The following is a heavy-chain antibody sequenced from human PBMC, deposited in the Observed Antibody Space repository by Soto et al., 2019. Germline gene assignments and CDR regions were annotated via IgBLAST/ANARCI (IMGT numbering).Heavy chain of an antibody. CDR2: IYYSGST. CDR3: ARVSRYYYSSVDD. J-gene: IGHJ4*02. D-gene: IGHD3-22*01. Sequence: PSGTLSLTCTVSGGSISSGDYYWSWIRQPPGKGLEWIGYIYYSGSTYYNPSLKSRVTISVDTSKNQFSLKLSSVTAADTAVYYFARVSRYYYSSVDDWGQGTPVTVSS. V-gene: IGHV4-30-4*01. CDR1: GGSISSGDYY.